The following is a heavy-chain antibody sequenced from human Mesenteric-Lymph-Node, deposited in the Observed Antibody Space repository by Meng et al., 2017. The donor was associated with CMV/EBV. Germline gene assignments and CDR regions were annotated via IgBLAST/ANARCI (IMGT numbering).Heavy chain of an antibody. CDR3: ARETTDVDSGMDV. CDR1: GFTFGDYA. D-gene: IGHD4-17*01. V-gene: IGHV3-30*02. Sequence: GESLKISCTASGFTFGDYAMSWVRQAPGKGLEWVAFMRYDGSVEYYADSVKSRFIMSREYSRNIVFLHMNTLRPEDTAVYYCARETTDVDSGMDVWGQGTTVTVSS. J-gene: IGHJ6*02. CDR2: MRYDGSVE.